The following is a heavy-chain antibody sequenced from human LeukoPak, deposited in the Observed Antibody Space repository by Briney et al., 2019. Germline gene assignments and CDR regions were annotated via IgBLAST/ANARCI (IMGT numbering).Heavy chain of an antibody. D-gene: IGHD1-26*01. CDR2: ISSSGSTI. J-gene: IGHJ6*03. V-gene: IGHV3-48*03. CDR3: AGYGGSYPYYMDV. Sequence: GGSLRLSCAASGFTFSSYEMNWVRQAPGKGLEWVSYISSSGSTIYYADSVKGRFTISRDTSTNTLYLQLNSLRAEDTATYYCAGYGGSYPYYMDVWGKGTTVTLSS. CDR1: GFTFSSYE.